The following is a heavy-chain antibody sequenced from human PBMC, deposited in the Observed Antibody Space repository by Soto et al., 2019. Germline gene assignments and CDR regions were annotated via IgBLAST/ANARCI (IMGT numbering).Heavy chain of an antibody. Sequence: ASVKVSCKASGYTFTGYYMHWVRQAPGQGLEWMGWINPTSGGTNYAQKFQGRVTMTRDTSISTAYMELSRLRSDDTAVYYCARKNPENYYYYYGMDVWGQGTTVTVSS. V-gene: IGHV1-2*02. J-gene: IGHJ6*02. CDR3: ARKNPENYYYYYGMDV. CDR1: GYTFTGYY. CDR2: INPTSGGT.